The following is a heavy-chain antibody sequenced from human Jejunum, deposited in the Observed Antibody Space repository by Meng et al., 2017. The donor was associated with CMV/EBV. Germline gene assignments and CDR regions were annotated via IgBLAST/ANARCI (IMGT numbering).Heavy chain of an antibody. V-gene: IGHV3-33*01. CDR1: FRFSQFG. Sequence: FRFSQFGMHWVRQAPGKGVEWVAVIWHDGSKEYYADSVKGRFTISRDNSKNMLYLQMNSPRAEDTAVYYCAREDSDSSGYYQYYFDYWGQGALVTVSS. CDR2: IWHDGSKE. J-gene: IGHJ4*02. CDR3: AREDSDSSGYYQYYFDY. D-gene: IGHD3-22*01.